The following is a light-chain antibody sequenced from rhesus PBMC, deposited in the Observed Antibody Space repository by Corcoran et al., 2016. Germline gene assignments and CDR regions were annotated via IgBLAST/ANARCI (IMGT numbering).Light chain of an antibody. V-gene: IGKV2-90*01. CDR1: QSLLHSGGKTY. J-gene: IGKJ4*01. CDR3: MQGIQLPLT. Sequence: DIVMTQTPLSLPVTPGEPASISCRSSQSLLHSGGKTYLAWYLQKPGQSPQLLISEVSNRACGVPDRCSGSGSGTDCTLKISRVEAEDVGIYYCMQGIQLPLTFGGGTKVEIK. CDR2: EVS.